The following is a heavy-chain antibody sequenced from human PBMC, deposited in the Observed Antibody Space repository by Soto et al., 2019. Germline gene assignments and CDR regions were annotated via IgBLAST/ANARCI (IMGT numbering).Heavy chain of an antibody. V-gene: IGHV3-13*01. Sequence: PGGSLRLSCAASGFTFSSYDMHWVRQATGKGLEWVSAIGTAGDTYYPGSVKGRFTISRENAKNSLYLQMNSLRAGDTAVYYCARAGIAVGVDAFDIWGQGTMVTVSS. J-gene: IGHJ3*02. D-gene: IGHD6-19*01. CDR1: GFTFSSYD. CDR3: ARAGIAVGVDAFDI. CDR2: IGTAGDT.